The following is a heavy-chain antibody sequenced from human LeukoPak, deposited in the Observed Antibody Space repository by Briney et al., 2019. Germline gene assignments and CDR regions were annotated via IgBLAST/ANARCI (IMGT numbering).Heavy chain of an antibody. CDR2: IKQDGSEK. V-gene: IGHV3-7*01. CDR3: ARVCSGGSCYPLGDAFDI. CDR1: GFTFSSYW. J-gene: IGHJ3*02. Sequence: GGSLRLSCAASGFTFSSYWMRWVRQAPGKGLEWVASIKQDGSEKYYVDSVKGRFTISRDNAKHSLYLQMNSLRAEDTAVYYCARVCSGGSCYPLGDAFDIWGQGTMVTVSS. D-gene: IGHD2-15*01.